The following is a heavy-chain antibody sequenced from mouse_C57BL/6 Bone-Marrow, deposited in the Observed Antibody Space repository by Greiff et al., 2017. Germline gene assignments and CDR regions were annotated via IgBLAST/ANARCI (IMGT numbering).Heavy chain of an antibody. J-gene: IGHJ3*01. CDR2: IRSKSNNYAT. Sequence: EVMLVESGGGLVQPKGSLKLSCAASGFSFNTYAMNWVRQAPGKGLEWVARIRSKSNNYATYYADSVKDRFTISRDDSESMLYLQRNNLKTEDTAMYYCVRHEGYYGSSSWGQGTLVTVSA. D-gene: IGHD1-1*01. CDR1: GFSFNTYA. V-gene: IGHV10-1*01. CDR3: VRHEGYYGSSS.